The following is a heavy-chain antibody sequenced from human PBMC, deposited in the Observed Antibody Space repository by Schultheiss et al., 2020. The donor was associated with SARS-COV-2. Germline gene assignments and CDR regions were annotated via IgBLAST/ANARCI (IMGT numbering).Heavy chain of an antibody. CDR1: GFTFSSYA. V-gene: IGHV3-48*01. D-gene: IGHD4-17*01. Sequence: GGSLRLSCAASGFTFSSYAMHWVRQAPGKGLEWVSYISSSSSTIYYADSVKGRFTISRDNAKNSLYLQMNSLRAEDTAVYYCARGPGGDYVGWGQGTLVTVSS. CDR2: ISSSSSTI. J-gene: IGHJ4*02. CDR3: ARGPGGDYVG.